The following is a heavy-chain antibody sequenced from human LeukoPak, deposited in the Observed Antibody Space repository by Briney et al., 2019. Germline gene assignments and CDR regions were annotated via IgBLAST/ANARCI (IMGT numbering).Heavy chain of an antibody. Sequence: SETLSLTCSVSGGSISTSSYYWGWIRQPPGKGLEWIGSIYHSGSTYYNPSLKSRVTISVDTSKNQFSLKLSSVTAADTAVYYXXRVWAAVGTLDYWGQGTLVTVSS. D-gene: IGHD6-13*01. CDR2: IYHSGST. CDR3: XRVWAAVGTLDY. CDR1: GGSISTSSYY. J-gene: IGHJ4*02. V-gene: IGHV4-39*07.